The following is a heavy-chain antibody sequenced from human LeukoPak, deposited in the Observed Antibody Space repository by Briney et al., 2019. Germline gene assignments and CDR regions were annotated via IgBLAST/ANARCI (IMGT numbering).Heavy chain of an antibody. CDR3: TRGFHCIGGIFYNY. J-gene: IGHJ4*02. CDR1: GGSISSCGYC. V-gene: IGHV4-31*03. D-gene: IGHD2-15*01. CDR2: IHYSGDT. Sequence: SETLSLTYTVSGGSISSCGYCWSWIRQHPVKGLEWIGYIHYSGDTSYNPSLKSRISISVDTSKTKFSLKVSSVTAAEKALYYCTRGFHCIGGIFYNYWGQGTLATVSS.